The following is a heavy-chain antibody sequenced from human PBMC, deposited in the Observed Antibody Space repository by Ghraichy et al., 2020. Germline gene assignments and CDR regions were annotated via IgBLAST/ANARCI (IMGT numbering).Heavy chain of an antibody. J-gene: IGHJ4*02. CDR3: ARDSSGYFDY. CDR1: GGSISSYY. D-gene: IGHD3-22*01. Sequence: SETLSLTCTVSGGSISSYYWSWIRQPPGKGLEWIGYIYYSGSTNYNPSLKSRVTISVDTSKNQFSLKLSSVTAADTAVYYCARDSSGYFDYWGQGTLVTVSS. CDR2: IYYSGST. V-gene: IGHV4-59*01.